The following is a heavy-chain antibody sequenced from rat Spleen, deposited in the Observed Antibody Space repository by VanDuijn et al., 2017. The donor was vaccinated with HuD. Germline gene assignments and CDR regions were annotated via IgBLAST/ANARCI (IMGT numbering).Heavy chain of an antibody. CDR1: GYSITSSYR. CDR3: ARDNNYKAY. Sequence: EVQLQESGPGLVKPSQSLSLTCSVTGYSITSSYRWNWIRKFPGNKLEWMGYINSAGSTNYNPSPKSRISITRDTSKNQFFLQVNSVTTEDTATYYCARDNNYKAYWGQGVMVTVSS. V-gene: IGHV3-3*01. CDR2: INSAGST. J-gene: IGHJ2*01. D-gene: IGHD1-10*01.